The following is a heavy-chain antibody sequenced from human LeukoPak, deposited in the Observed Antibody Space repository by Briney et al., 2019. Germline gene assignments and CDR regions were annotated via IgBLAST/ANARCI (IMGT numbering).Heavy chain of an antibody. CDR2: INPNSGGT. CDR1: GYSFTDYY. V-gene: IGHV1-2*02. D-gene: IGHD2-21*01. Sequence: GASVKVCCKTSGYSFTDYYMHWVRQAPGQGLEWMGWINPNSGGTSSAQKFQGRVTMTRDTSITTVYMEVSWLTSDDTAIYYCARADRLHGGPYLIGPWGQGTLVTVSS. CDR3: ARADRLHGGPYLIGP. J-gene: IGHJ5*02.